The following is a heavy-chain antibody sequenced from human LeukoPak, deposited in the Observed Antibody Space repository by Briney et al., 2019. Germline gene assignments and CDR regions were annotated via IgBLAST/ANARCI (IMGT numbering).Heavy chain of an antibody. CDR3: ASHSSGWYR. CDR1: GFTFSSYS. CDR2: ISSSSSYI. Sequence: KSGRSLRLSCAASGFTFSSYSMNWVRQAPGKGLEWVSSISSSSSYIYYADSVKGRFTISRDNAKNSLYLQMNSLRAEDTAVYYCASHSSGWYRWGQGTLVTVSS. J-gene: IGHJ5*02. D-gene: IGHD6-19*01. V-gene: IGHV3-21*01.